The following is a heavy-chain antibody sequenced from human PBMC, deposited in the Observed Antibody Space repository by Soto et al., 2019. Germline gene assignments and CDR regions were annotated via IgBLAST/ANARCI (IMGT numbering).Heavy chain of an antibody. CDR2: IYYSGST. Sequence: SETLSLTCTVSGGSISSGGYHWSWIRQHPGKGLEWIGYIYYSGSTYYNPSLKSRVTISVDTSKNQFSLKLSSVTAADTAVYYCARDRYYDFWSGFPLDPWGQGTLVTVSS. D-gene: IGHD3-3*01. J-gene: IGHJ5*02. V-gene: IGHV4-31*03. CDR3: ARDRYYDFWSGFPLDP. CDR1: GGSISSGGYH.